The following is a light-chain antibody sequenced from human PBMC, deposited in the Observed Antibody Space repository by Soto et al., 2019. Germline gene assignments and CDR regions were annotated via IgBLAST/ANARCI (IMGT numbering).Light chain of an antibody. V-gene: IGKV1-5*03. CDR2: KAS. Sequence: DIQMTQSPSTLSGSVGDRVTITCRASQTISSWLAWYQQKPGKAPKLLIYKASTLKSGVPSRFSGSVSGTEFTLTVSTLQPDDCATYYCQRYDSYSEAFGQGTKVELK. J-gene: IGKJ1*01. CDR1: QTISSW. CDR3: QRYDSYSEA.